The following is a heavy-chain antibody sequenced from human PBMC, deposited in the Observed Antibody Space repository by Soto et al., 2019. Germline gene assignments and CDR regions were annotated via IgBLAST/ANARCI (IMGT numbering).Heavy chain of an antibody. V-gene: IGHV4-34*01. CDR1: GGSFSGYY. Sequence: SEALSLTCAVYGGSFSGYYWAGVRQPPGTGLEWIGEIDHSVSTNYNPSLKSRVTISVDTSKNQFSLDLTSVTAADTAGYYCPRVRGYYDSTGYLDFHDYWSQGSLVIGSS. CDR3: PRVRGYYDSTGYLDFHDY. CDR2: IDHSVST. D-gene: IGHD3-22*01. J-gene: IGHJ4*02.